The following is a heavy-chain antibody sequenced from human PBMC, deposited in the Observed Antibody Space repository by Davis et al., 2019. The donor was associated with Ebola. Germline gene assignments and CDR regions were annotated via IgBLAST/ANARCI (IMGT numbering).Heavy chain of an antibody. CDR1: GFSFATYG. J-gene: IGHJ4*02. V-gene: IGHV3-30*18. Sequence: GESLKISCAASGFSFATYGMHWVRQAPDKGLEWVASMSFHERHSAYIDSVRGRFTVSRDNSKNTLYLQMNSLRPEDTALYFCAKEYCPDSGPYCTYFEVWGQGTQVTVSS. CDR3: AKEYCPDSGPYCTYFEV. CDR2: MSFHERHS. D-gene: IGHD3-10*01.